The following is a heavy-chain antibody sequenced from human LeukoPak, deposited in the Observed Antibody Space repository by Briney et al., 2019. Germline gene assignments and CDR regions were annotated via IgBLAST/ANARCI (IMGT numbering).Heavy chain of an antibody. V-gene: IGHV4-34*01. CDR1: GGSFSGYY. CDR3: ARDFGSEGYFDY. Sequence: PSETLSLTCAVYGGSFSGYYWSWIRQPPGKGLEWIGEINHSGSTNYNPSLKSRVTISVDTSKNQFSLRLSSVTAADTAVYYCARDFGSEGYFDYWGQGTLVTVSS. CDR2: INHSGST. J-gene: IGHJ4*02. D-gene: IGHD3-3*01.